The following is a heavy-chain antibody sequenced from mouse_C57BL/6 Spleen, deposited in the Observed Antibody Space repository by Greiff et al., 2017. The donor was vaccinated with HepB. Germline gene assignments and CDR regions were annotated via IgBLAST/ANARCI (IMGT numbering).Heavy chain of an antibody. CDR1: GYSITSGYY. D-gene: IGHD1-1*01. CDR2: ISYDGSN. V-gene: IGHV3-6*01. J-gene: IGHJ1*03. Sequence: DVQLQESGPGLVKPSQSLSLTCSVTGYSITSGYYWNWIRQFPGNKLEWMGYISYDGSNNYNPSLKNRISITRDTSKNQFFLKLNSVTTEDTATYYCAREDTTVVARWYFDVWGTGTTVTVSS. CDR3: AREDTTVVARWYFDV.